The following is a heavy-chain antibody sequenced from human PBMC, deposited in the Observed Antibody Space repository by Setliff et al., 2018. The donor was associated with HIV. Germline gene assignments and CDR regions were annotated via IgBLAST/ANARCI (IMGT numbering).Heavy chain of an antibody. CDR3: ARQSGYTRGWDIFGLVAGSFDI. D-gene: IGHD3-3*01. V-gene: IGHV4-39*01. CDR1: DGSISSSSYY. Sequence: SETLSLTCNVSDGSISSSSYYWAWIRQPPGKGLEWIGTIYYSGNTYYRPSLKSRVTVSIDPSKNQFSLRLNSVTAADTAVYYCARQSGYTRGWDIFGLVAGSFDIWGQGTMVTVSS. CDR2: IYYSGNT. J-gene: IGHJ3*02.